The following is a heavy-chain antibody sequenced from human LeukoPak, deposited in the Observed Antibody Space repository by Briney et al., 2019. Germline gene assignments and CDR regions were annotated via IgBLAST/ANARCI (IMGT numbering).Heavy chain of an antibody. D-gene: IGHD6-13*01. J-gene: IGHJ4*02. CDR1: GFTFSTYW. CDR3: AREAIIAAAGPDGDYFDY. CDR2: IQQDGSEK. V-gene: IGHV3-7*01. Sequence: GGSLRLSCAASGFTFSTYWMTWVRQAPGQGLEWVANIQQDGSEKYYVDSAKGRFTISRDNAKNSLYLQMNSLRAEVTAVYYCAREAIIAAAGPDGDYFDYWGQGTLVTVSS.